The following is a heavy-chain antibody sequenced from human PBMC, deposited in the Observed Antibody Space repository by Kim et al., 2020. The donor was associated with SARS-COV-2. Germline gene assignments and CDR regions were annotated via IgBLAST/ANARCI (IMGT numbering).Heavy chain of an antibody. CDR3: ATSYSSSYNDAFDI. Sequence: AQRFRGRVTMTEDTSTDPAYMELSSLRSEDTAVYYCATSYSSSYNDAFDIWGQGTMVTVSS. V-gene: IGHV1-24*01. J-gene: IGHJ3*02. D-gene: IGHD6-13*01.